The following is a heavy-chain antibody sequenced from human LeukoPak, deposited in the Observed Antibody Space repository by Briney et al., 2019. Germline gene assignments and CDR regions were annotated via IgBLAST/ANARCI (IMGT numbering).Heavy chain of an antibody. D-gene: IGHD3-10*01. CDR1: GGSISSGGYY. CDR2: IYYSGST. Sequence: PSQTLSLTCTVSGGSISSGGYYWSWIRQHPGKGLEWIGYIYYSGSTYYNPSLKSRVTISVDTSENQFSLKLSSVTAADTAVYYCARGLWFGELLYDYFDYWGQGTLVTVSS. V-gene: IGHV4-31*03. J-gene: IGHJ4*02. CDR3: ARGLWFGELLYDYFDY.